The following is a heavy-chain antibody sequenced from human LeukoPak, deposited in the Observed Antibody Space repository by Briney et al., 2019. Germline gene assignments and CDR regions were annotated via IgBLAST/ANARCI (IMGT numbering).Heavy chain of an antibody. J-gene: IGHJ4*02. D-gene: IGHD4-23*01. V-gene: IGHV1-69*13. CDR2: IIPIFGTA. CDR1: GYTFTSYA. CDR3: ARDGRGDYGGNTHIPYYFDY. Sequence: GASVKVSCKASGYTFTSYAISWVRQAPGQGLEWMGGIIPIFGTANYAQKFQGRVTITADESTSTAYMELSSLRSEDTAVYYCARDGRGDYGGNTHIPYYFDYWGQGTLVTVSS.